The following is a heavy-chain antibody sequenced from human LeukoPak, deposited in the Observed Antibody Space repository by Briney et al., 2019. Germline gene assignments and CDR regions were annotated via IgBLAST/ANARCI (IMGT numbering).Heavy chain of an antibody. J-gene: IGHJ6*02. Sequence: GGSLRLSCAASGFTFDDYAMHWVRQAPGKGLEWVSLISWDGGSTYYADSVKGRFTISRDNSKNSLYLQMNSLRAEDTALYYCAKDILSSSWFVLGPLGGSGGMDVWGQGTTVTVSS. V-gene: IGHV3-43D*03. D-gene: IGHD6-13*01. CDR3: AKDILSSSWFVLGPLGGSGGMDV. CDR1: GFTFDDYA. CDR2: ISWDGGST.